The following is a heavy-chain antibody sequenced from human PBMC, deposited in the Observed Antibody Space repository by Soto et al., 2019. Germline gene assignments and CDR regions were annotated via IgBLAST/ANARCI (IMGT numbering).Heavy chain of an antibody. D-gene: IGHD3-3*01. Sequence: EVQLVESGGGLVKPGGSLRLSCAASGFTFSNAWMNWVSKAPGKGLEWVGRIKSKTDGGTTDYAAPVKGRFTISRDDSKNTLYLQMNSLKTEDTAVYYCTTNHDFWSGYNWGQGTLVTVSS. J-gene: IGHJ4*02. CDR2: IKSKTDGGTT. CDR3: TTNHDFWSGYN. V-gene: IGHV3-15*07. CDR1: GFTFSNAW.